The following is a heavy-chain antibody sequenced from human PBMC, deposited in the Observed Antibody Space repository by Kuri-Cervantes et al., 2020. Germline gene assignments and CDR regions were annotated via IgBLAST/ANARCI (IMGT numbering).Heavy chain of an antibody. CDR2: ISSTSSHI. CDR3: AGVFSPAAIDY. D-gene: IGHD2-2*01. V-gene: IGHV3-21*04. J-gene: IGHJ4*02. Sequence: GESLKTSCAASGFTFSDYSMNWFRPAPGKGLEWVSSISSTSSHICYADSVKGRFTISRDNAKNSLYLQMNSLSAEDTAVYYCAGVFSPAAIDYWGQGTQVTVSS. CDR1: GFTFSDYS.